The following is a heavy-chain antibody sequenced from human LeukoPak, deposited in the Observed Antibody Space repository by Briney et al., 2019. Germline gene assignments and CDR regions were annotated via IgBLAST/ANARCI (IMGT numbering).Heavy chain of an antibody. CDR2: IYYSGST. J-gene: IGHJ4*02. CDR1: GGSISSYY. D-gene: IGHD1-26*01. Sequence: PSETLSLICTVSGGSISSYYWSWIRQPPGKGLEWIGYIYYSGSTNYNPSLKSRVTISVDTSKNQFSLKLSSVTAADTAVYYCAREGAIRTFHYWGQGTLVTVSS. CDR3: AREGAIRTFHY. V-gene: IGHV4-59*12.